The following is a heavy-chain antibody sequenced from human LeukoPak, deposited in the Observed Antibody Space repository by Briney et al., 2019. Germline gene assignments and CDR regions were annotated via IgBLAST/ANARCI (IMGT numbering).Heavy chain of an antibody. J-gene: IGHJ4*02. Sequence: GRSLRLSCAASGFTFSSYAMHWVRQAPGKGLEWVAVISYDGSNKYYADSVKGRFTISRDNSKNTLYLQMNSLRAEDTAVYYCARVGYYYDSSGFYYFDYWGQGTLVTVSS. CDR1: GFTFSSYA. V-gene: IGHV3-30*04. CDR3: ARVGYYYDSSGFYYFDY. D-gene: IGHD3-22*01. CDR2: ISYDGSNK.